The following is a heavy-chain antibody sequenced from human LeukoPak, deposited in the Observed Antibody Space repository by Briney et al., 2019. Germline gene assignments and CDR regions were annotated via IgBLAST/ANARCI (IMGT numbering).Heavy chain of an antibody. CDR2: ISPKSGGT. D-gene: IGHD3-16*01. CDR3: ARHNYAFDFDS. Sequence: ASVKVSCKASGYTFSDYYIHWVRQAPGQGLEWMGWISPKSGGTNYAQNFQGRVTMTRDTSINTAYMELSRLRPDNTAVYYCARHNYAFDFDSWGQGALVTVSS. J-gene: IGHJ4*02. V-gene: IGHV1-2*02. CDR1: GYTFSDYY.